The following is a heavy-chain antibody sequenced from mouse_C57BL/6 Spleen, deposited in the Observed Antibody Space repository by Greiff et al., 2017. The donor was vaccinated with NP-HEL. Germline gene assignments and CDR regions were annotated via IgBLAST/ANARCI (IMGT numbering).Heavy chain of an antibody. CDR3: PLDSSGSDYAMDY. CDR2: INPNNGGT. J-gene: IGHJ4*01. D-gene: IGHD3-2*02. Sequence: EVQLQQSGPELVKPGASVKMSCKASGYTFTDYNMHWVKQSHGKSLEWIGYINPNNGGTSYNQKFKGKATLTVNKSSSTAYMELRSLTSEDSAVYYCPLDSSGSDYAMDYWGQGTSVTVSS. CDR1: GYTFTDYN. V-gene: IGHV1-22*01.